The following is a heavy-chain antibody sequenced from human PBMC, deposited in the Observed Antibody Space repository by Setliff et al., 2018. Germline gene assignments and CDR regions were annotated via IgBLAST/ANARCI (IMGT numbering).Heavy chain of an antibody. CDR1: GGSISSGNYY. Sequence: ASETLSLTCRVSGGSISSGNYYWGLIRQPPGKGLEWVATIYYSGSTYSNPSLKSRLIISVDAPDNQFSVKLSSVTAADTAVYYCARRDSTGYYGYSFDFWGQGTLVTVSS. CDR2: IYYSGST. D-gene: IGHD3-22*01. V-gene: IGHV4-39*01. J-gene: IGHJ4*02. CDR3: ARRDSTGYYGYSFDF.